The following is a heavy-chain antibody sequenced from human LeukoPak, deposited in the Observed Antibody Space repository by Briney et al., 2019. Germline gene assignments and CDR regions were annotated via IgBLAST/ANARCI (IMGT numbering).Heavy chain of an antibody. D-gene: IGHD3-10*01. CDR2: ISTGGGIT. J-gene: IGHJ5*02. V-gene: IGHV3-23*01. Sequence: GGSLRLSCAASGFTFSSYSMNWARQAPGKGLGWVSDISTGGGITYYADSVKGRFTISRDNSKNTLYLQMNSLRAEDSAVYYCATKYSWGQGTLVTVSS. CDR3: ATKYS. CDR1: GFTFSSYS.